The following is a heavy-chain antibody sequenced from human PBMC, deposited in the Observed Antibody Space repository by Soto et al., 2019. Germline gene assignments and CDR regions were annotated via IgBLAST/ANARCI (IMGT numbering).Heavy chain of an antibody. CDR2: ISPYTDDP. Sequence: QGQLVQSGVEVKKPGASVQVSCSASGNTFTNFGVTWVRQAPGQGLEWMGWISPYTDDPSYAQKFQGRVTMTIDTSTSTVYFDLRSPTSDATAVYYCAGVIPGAEAWFPPWGQGTLVTVSS. CDR1: GNTFTNFG. V-gene: IGHV1-18*01. CDR3: AGVIPGAEAWFPP. J-gene: IGHJ5*02. D-gene: IGHD2-2*01.